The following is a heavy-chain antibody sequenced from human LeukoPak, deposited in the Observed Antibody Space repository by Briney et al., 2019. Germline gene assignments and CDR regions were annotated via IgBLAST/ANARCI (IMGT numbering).Heavy chain of an antibody. V-gene: IGHV5-51*01. D-gene: IGHD5-24*01. Sequence: GESLKISCKASGYTFTSYWIAWVRQMPGKGLEWMGIIYPGDSDTRYSPSFQGQVTISADKSSNTASLQWSSLKASDTAMYYCARQRDGYSFDYWGQGTLVTVSS. CDR2: IYPGDSDT. J-gene: IGHJ4*02. CDR1: GYTFTSYW. CDR3: ARQRDGYSFDY.